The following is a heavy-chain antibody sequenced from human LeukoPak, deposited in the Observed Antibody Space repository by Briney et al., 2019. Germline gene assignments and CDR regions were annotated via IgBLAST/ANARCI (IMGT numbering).Heavy chain of an antibody. CDR1: GGSISSYY. J-gene: IGHJ6*02. V-gene: IGHV4-59*01. CDR2: IYYSGST. D-gene: IGHD2-2*02. Sequence: SETLSLTCTVSGGSISSYYWSWIRQPPGKGLEWIGYIYYSGSTNYNPSLKSRVTISVGTSKNQFSLKLSSVTAADTAVYYCARVRKYCSSTSCYTSPHYYYGMDVWGQGTTVTVSS. CDR3: ARVRKYCSSTSCYTSPHYYYGMDV.